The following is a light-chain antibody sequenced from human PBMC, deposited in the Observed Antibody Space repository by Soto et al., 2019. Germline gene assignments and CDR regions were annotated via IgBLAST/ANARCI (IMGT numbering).Light chain of an antibody. V-gene: IGLV2-14*01. CDR1: SSDVGGYNY. CDR2: DVS. CDR3: SSYTTSNTRQIV. J-gene: IGLJ1*01. Sequence: QSVLTQPASVSGSPGQSITISCTGTSSDVGGYNYVSWYQQHPGKAPKFMIYDVSNRPSGVSNRFSGSKSGNTASLTSSGLQAEDEAYYYCSSYTTSNTRQIVFGTGTKLTVL.